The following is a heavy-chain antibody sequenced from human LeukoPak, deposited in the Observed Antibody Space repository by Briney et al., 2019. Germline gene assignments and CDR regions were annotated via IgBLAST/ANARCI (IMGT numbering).Heavy chain of an antibody. CDR2: IYTSGST. J-gene: IGHJ4*02. V-gene: IGHV4-4*07. Sequence: PSETLSLTCTVSGGSISSYYWSWIRQPAGKGLEWIGRIYTSGSTNYNPSLKSRVTMSVDTSKNQFSLELSSVTAADTAVYYCARASDYDFWSGYVFDYWGQGTLVTVSS. D-gene: IGHD3-3*01. CDR3: ARASDYDFWSGYVFDY. CDR1: GGSISSYY.